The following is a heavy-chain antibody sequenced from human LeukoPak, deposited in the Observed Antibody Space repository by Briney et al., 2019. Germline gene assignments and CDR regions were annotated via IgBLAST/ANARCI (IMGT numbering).Heavy chain of an antibody. D-gene: IGHD3-16*01. CDR2: ISGSGGST. CDR3: AKDWPAYSGPYYFDY. V-gene: IGHV3-23*01. Sequence: ETLSLTCAVSGASISSGNYYWGWIRQPPGKGLEWVSAISGSGGSTYYADSVKGRFTISRDNSKNTLYLQMNSLRAEDTAVYYCAKDWPAYSGPYYFDYWGQGTLVTVSS. CDR1: GASISSGNYY. J-gene: IGHJ4*02.